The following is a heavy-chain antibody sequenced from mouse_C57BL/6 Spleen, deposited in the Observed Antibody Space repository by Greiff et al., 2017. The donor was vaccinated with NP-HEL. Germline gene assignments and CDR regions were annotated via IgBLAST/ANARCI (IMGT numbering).Heavy chain of an antibody. CDR3: ASLYYDYDDYAMDY. Sequence: EVKLMESGGDLVKPGGSLKLSCAASGFTFSSYGMSWVRQTPDKRLEWVATISSGGSYTYYPDSVKGRFTISRDNAKNTLYLQMSSLKSEDTAMYYCASLYYDYDDYAMDYWGQGTSVTVSS. CDR1: GFTFSSYG. J-gene: IGHJ4*01. CDR2: ISSGGSYT. D-gene: IGHD2-4*01. V-gene: IGHV5-6*01.